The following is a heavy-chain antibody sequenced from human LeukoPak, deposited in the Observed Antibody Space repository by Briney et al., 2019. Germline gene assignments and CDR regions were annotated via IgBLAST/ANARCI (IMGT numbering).Heavy chain of an antibody. CDR3: ARDYPTVTSAIWFDP. CDR1: GGSISSYY. Sequence: SETLSLTXTVSGGSISSYYWSWIWQPAGKGLEWIGRIYTSGSTNYNPSLKSRVTMSVDTSKNQFSLKLSSVTAADTAVYYCARDYPTVTSAIWFDPWGQGTLVTVSS. J-gene: IGHJ5*02. CDR2: IYTSGST. D-gene: IGHD4-11*01. V-gene: IGHV4-4*07.